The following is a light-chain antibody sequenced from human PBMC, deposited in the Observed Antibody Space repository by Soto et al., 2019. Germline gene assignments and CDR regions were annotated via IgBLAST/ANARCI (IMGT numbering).Light chain of an antibody. CDR1: QSVSSSY. J-gene: IGKJ4*01. V-gene: IGKV3-20*01. CDR2: GSS. Sequence: EIVLTQSPGTLSLSPGERATLSCRASQSVSSSYLAWYQQKPGQAPRLLLFGSSNRATGIPDRFTGSGSGTDFTLTISRLEPEDFAVYYCHQYGISPLTFGGGTKVEVK. CDR3: HQYGISPLT.